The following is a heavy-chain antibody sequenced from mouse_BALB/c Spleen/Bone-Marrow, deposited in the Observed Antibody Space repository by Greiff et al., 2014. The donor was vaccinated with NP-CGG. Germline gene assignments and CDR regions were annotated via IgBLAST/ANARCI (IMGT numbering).Heavy chain of an antibody. V-gene: IGHV5-17*02. D-gene: IGHD2-4*01. CDR1: GFTFSSFG. J-gene: IGHJ4*01. CDR2: ISNGNSTI. Sequence: DVQLVESGGGLVQPGGSRKLSCAASGFTFSSFGMHWVRQAPEKGLEWVAYISNGNSTIYYADTVKGRFTISRDNPKNTLFLQMTSLRSEDTAMYYCARKGAMITHYYAMDYWGQGTSVTVSS. CDR3: ARKGAMITHYYAMDY.